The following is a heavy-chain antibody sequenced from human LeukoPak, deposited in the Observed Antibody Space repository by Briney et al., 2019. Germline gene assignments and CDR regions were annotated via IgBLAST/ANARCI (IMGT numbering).Heavy chain of an antibody. CDR1: GFTVSSNY. Sequence: GGSLRLSCAASGFTVSSNYMSWVRQAPGKGLEWVSVIYGGGSTYYADAVKGGFTISRDNSKNTLYLQMNSLSPEDTAVYYCVRVPRVPDVDYWGQGTLVTVSS. CDR2: IYGGGST. V-gene: IGHV3-66*02. D-gene: IGHD1-14*01. J-gene: IGHJ4*02. CDR3: VRVPRVPDVDY.